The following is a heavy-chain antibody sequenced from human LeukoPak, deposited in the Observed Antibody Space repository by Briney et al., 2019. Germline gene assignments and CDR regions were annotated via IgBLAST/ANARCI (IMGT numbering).Heavy chain of an antibody. Sequence: GGSLRLSCAASGFTFSSYSMNWVRQAPGKGLEWVSSISSSSSYIYYTDSVKGRFTISRDNAKNSLYLQMNSLRAEDTAVYYCASGVYYDSSGYSFEYWGQGTLVTVSS. D-gene: IGHD3-22*01. V-gene: IGHV3-21*04. CDR2: ISSSSSYI. CDR1: GFTFSSYS. CDR3: ASGVYYDSSGYSFEY. J-gene: IGHJ4*02.